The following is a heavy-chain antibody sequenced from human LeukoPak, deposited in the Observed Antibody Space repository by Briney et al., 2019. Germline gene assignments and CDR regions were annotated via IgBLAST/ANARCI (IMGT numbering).Heavy chain of an antibody. CDR1: GYSISSGYY. V-gene: IGHV4-38-2*02. Sequence: SETLSLTCTVSGYSISSGYYWGWIRQPPGKGLEWIGSIYHSGSTYYNPSHKSRVTISVDTSKNQFSLKLSSVTAADTAVYYCARQWAGQLVTGWFDPWGQGTLVTVSS. CDR3: ARQWAGQLVTGWFDP. CDR2: IYHSGST. D-gene: IGHD6-13*01. J-gene: IGHJ5*02.